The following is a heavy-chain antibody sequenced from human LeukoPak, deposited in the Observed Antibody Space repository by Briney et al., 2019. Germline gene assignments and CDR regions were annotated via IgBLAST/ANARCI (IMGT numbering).Heavy chain of an antibody. CDR2: LYSGGST. J-gene: IGHJ4*02. D-gene: IGHD3-22*01. V-gene: IGHV3-53*01. Sequence: GGSLRLSCAASGFTVSSNYMNWVRQAPGKGLEWVSVLYSGGSTSYADSVKGRFTISRDNSKNTLYLQMNSLRAEDTAVYYCAKWRDSSGYYEKAYYFDYWGQGTLVTVSS. CDR1: GFTVSSNY. CDR3: AKWRDSSGYYEKAYYFDY.